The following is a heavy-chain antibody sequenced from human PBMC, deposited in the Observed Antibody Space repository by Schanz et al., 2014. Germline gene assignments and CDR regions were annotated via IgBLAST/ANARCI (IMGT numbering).Heavy chain of an antibody. D-gene: IGHD3-22*01. Sequence: QVQLVQSGAEVKKPGSSVKVSCKASGGTFSSYSISWVRQAPGQGLEWMGKIIPVLNIATYAQRFQGRVSITADTSTNTAYMELSSLTSEDTAVHYCAREVGLYDRGWFDPWGQGTLXTVSS. CDR3: AREVGLYDRGWFDP. CDR2: IIPVLNIA. V-gene: IGHV1-69*04. J-gene: IGHJ5*02. CDR1: GGTFSSYS.